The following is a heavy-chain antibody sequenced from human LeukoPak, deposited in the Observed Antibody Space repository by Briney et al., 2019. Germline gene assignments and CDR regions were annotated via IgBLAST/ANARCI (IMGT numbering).Heavy chain of an antibody. J-gene: IGHJ4*02. CDR1: GYTFTGYY. CDR3: ARVDDILTGHLDY. CDR2: INPNSRGT. V-gene: IGHV1-2*02. D-gene: IGHD3-9*01. Sequence: ASVKVSFKASGYTFTGYYMHWVRQAPGQGLEWMGWINPNSRGTKYAQKFQGRVTMTRDTSISTAYMELTRLRSDDTAVYYCARVDDILTGHLDYWGQGTLVTVSS.